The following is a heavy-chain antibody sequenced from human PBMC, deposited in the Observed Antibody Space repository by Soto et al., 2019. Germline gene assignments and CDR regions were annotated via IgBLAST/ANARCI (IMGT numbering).Heavy chain of an antibody. CDR2: ISSDGTTT. V-gene: IGHV3-74*01. D-gene: IGHD2-15*01. J-gene: IGHJ5*01. CDR1: GFSFRSYW. Sequence: PGGSLRLSCVASGFSFRSYWMHWVRQAPGKGLVWVARISSDGTTTIYADSANGRFTVSRDNAANTLYLQMSSLRAEDTAVYYFTRPKGAAYSVFDSWGQ. CDR3: TRPKGAAYSVFDS.